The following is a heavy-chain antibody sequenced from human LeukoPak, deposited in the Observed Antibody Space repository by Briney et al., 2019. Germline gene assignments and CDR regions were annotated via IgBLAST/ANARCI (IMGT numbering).Heavy chain of an antibody. CDR2: IRASGGGS. V-gene: IGHV3-23*01. Sequence: AGGPLRLSCAAAGITFSSYAMSWVHKAPEKRLEWVSAIRASGGGSFYADSVKGRFTISRYISKNTLYLHLNSLRVEDTAVYYCAKDGMSMDRSWFDYWGQGTLVTVSS. CDR1: GITFSSYA. D-gene: IGHD6-13*01. J-gene: IGHJ4*02. CDR3: AKDGMSMDRSWFDY.